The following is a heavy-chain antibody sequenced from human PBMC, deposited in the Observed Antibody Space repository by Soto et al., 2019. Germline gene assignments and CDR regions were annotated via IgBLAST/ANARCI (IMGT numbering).Heavy chain of an antibody. V-gene: IGHV3-23*01. CDR3: AKRLSYSSSLYYFDY. D-gene: IGHD6-13*01. Sequence: PGGSLRLACAASGLTVSSLAMSWVLQAPGKGLEWVSSITPGGGTTYHADSVKGRFTISRDNSKTTLYLQMNSLRAEDTAVYYCAKRLSYSSSLYYFDYWGRGTLVTVSS. J-gene: IGHJ4*02. CDR2: ITPGGGTT. CDR1: GLTVSSLA.